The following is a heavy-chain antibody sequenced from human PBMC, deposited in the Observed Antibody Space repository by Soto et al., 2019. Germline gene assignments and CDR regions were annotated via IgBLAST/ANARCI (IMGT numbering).Heavy chain of an antibody. J-gene: IGHJ6*02. CDR1: GFTFSLYG. V-gene: IGHV3-30*18. D-gene: IGHD5-12*01. CDR3: AKDSGYSGYDVYDYYYGMDV. CDR2: TSYDGCNK. Sequence: QVQLVESGGGVVQPGRSLRLSCAASGFTFSLYGMHWVRQAPGKGLERVAVTSYDGCNKYYADSVKGRFTISRDNSKNTLYLQMNSLRVEDTAVYYCAKDSGYSGYDVYDYYYGMDVWGQGTTVTVSS.